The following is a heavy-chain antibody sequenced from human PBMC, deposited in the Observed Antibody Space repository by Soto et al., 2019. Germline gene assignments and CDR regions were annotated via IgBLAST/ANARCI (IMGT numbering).Heavy chain of an antibody. CDR1: GYSFTSYW. Sequence: GESLKISCKGSGYSFTSYWIGWVRQMPGKGLEWMGIIYPGDSDTRYSPSFQGQVTISADKSISTAYLQWSSLKASDTAMYYCARGGSLWFGELLPSDYWGQGTLVTVSS. J-gene: IGHJ4*02. CDR3: ARGGSLWFGELLPSDY. V-gene: IGHV5-51*01. CDR2: IYPGDSDT. D-gene: IGHD3-10*01.